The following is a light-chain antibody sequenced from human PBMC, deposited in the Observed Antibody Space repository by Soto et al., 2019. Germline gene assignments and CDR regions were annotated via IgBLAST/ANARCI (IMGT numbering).Light chain of an antibody. V-gene: IGKV3-20*01. CDR1: QSVSSSY. CDR3: QQYNNRPPL. Sequence: EIVLTQSPGTLSLSPGERATLSCRASQSVSSSYLVWHQQKPGQAPRLLIYAASRRATGIPDRFSGSGSGTEFTLTISSLQSEDFALYYCQQYNNRPPLFGQGTKVDIK. CDR2: AAS. J-gene: IGKJ1*01.